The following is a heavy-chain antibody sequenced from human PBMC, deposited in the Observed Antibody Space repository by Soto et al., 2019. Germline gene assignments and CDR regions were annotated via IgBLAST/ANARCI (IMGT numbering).Heavy chain of an antibody. J-gene: IGHJ6*02. V-gene: IGHV3-30*18. CDR3: AKDLPWSGYYYGMDV. CDR1: GFTFSSYG. CDR2: ISYDGSNK. D-gene: IGHD3-3*01. Sequence: GGSLRLSCAASGFTFSSYGMHWVRQAPGKGLEWVAVISYDGSNKYYADSVKGRFTISRDNSKNTLYLQMNSLRAEDTAVYYCAKDLPWSGYYYGMDVWGQGTTVTVSS.